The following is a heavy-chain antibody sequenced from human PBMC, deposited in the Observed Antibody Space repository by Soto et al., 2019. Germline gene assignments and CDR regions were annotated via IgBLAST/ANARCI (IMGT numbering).Heavy chain of an antibody. Sequence: QVQLVQSGAEVKKPGASVKVSCKASGYTFTSYYMHWVRQAPGQGLEWMGIINPSGGSTSYAQKFQGGVTMTRAASTSTVYMVLRILRYEDTAVYYCARVYCSGGSCYSIDYWGQGTLVTVSS. CDR2: INPSGGST. J-gene: IGHJ4*02. V-gene: IGHV1-46*03. D-gene: IGHD2-15*01. CDR1: GYTFTSYY. CDR3: ARVYCSGGSCYSIDY.